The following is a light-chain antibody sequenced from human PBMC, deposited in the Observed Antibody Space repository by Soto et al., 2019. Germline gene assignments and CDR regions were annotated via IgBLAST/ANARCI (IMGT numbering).Light chain of an antibody. CDR2: EVS. J-gene: IGLJ2*01. V-gene: IGLV2-14*01. CDR3: SSYTSSSTVV. CDR1: SSDVGGYNY. Sequence: QSALTQPASVSGSPGQSITISCTGTSSDVGGYNYVSWYQQPPGKAPKLMIYEVSNRPSGVSNRFSGSKSANTASLTISGLQAEDEAEYYCSSYTSSSTVVFGGGTKLTVL.